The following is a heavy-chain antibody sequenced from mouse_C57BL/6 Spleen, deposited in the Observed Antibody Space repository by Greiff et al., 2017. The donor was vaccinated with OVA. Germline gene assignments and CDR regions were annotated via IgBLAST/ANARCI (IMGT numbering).Heavy chain of an antibody. CDR2: INYDGSST. CDR1: GFTFSDYY. Sequence: EVKVVESEGGLVQPGSSMKLSCTASGFTFSDYYMAWVRQVPEKGLEWVANINYDGSSTYYLDSLKSRFIISRDNAKNILYLQMSSLKSEDTATYYCARGIYYYGYYAMDYWGQGTSVTVSS. J-gene: IGHJ4*01. D-gene: IGHD1-1*01. V-gene: IGHV5-16*01. CDR3: ARGIYYYGYYAMDY.